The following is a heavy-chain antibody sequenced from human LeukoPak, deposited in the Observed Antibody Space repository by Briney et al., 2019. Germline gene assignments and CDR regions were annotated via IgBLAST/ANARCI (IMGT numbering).Heavy chain of an antibody. CDR3: AREVISTPSYFDY. Sequence: PGGSLRLSCAASGFTVSSSFIYWVRRAPGKGLEWVSFIHRDDKTYYADSVKGRFTMSRDRSKNTLYLQMNSLGADDTAVYCCAREVISTPSYFDYWGQGILVTVSS. D-gene: IGHD2-2*01. CDR1: GFTVSSSF. J-gene: IGHJ4*02. V-gene: IGHV3-53*01. CDR2: IHRDDKT.